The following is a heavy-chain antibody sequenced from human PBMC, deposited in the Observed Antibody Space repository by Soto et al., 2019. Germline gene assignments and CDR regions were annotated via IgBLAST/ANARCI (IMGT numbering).Heavy chain of an antibody. CDR2: ISTYNGNT. Sequence: WASVKVSCKASGYTFTSYGISWVRQAPGQGLEWMAWISTYNGNTKYAQKLQGRVTMTTDTSTSTAYMELRSLRSDDTAVYYCAGEDCSGASCDSAGYWGQGTLVTVSS. J-gene: IGHJ4*02. CDR1: GYTFTSYG. CDR3: AGEDCSGASCDSAGY. V-gene: IGHV1-18*01. D-gene: IGHD2-15*01.